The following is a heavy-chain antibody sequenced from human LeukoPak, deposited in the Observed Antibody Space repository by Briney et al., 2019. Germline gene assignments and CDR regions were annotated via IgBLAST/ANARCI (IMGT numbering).Heavy chain of an antibody. V-gene: IGHV4-39*01. Sequence: PSETLSLTCTVSGGSISGSSYYWGWIRQPPGKGLEWIGSIYYSGSTYYNPSLKSRVTMSVDTSKNQFSLKLSSVTAADTAVYYCARPQERGYDILTGYLFWGQGTLVTVSS. D-gene: IGHD3-9*01. J-gene: IGHJ4*02. CDR1: GGSISGSSYY. CDR3: ARPQERGYDILTGYLF. CDR2: IYYSGST.